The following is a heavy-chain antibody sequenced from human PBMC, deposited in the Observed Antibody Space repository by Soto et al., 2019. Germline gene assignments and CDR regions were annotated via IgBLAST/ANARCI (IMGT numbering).Heavy chain of an antibody. CDR2: IYYSGST. D-gene: IGHD2-2*01. V-gene: IGHV4-39*01. CDR3: ARRAPSSSVPTGYYYYYYYMDG. J-gene: IGHJ6*03. Sequence: SETLSLTCTVSGGSISSSSYYWGWIRQPPGKGLEWIGSIYYSGSTYYNPSLKSRVTISVDTSKNQFSLKLSSVTAAVTAVYYCARRAPSSSVPTGYYYYYYYMDGWGKATT. CDR1: GGSISSSSYY.